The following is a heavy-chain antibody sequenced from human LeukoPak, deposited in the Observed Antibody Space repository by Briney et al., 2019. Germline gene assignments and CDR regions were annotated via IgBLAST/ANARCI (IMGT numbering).Heavy chain of an antibody. CDR2: ISGSGGST. J-gene: IGHJ6*04. CDR3: ARAMYYYGSGSYLRVYYYGMDV. Sequence: GGSLRLSCAASGFTFSSYAMSWVRQAPGKGLEWVSAISGSGGSTYYADSVKGRFTISRDNSKNTLYLQMNSLRAEDTAVYYCARAMYYYGSGSYLRVYYYGMDVWGKGTTVTVSS. D-gene: IGHD3-10*01. V-gene: IGHV3-23*01. CDR1: GFTFSSYA.